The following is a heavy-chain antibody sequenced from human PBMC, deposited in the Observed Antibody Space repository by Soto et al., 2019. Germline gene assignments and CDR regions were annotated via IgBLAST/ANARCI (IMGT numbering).Heavy chain of an antibody. CDR3: ARVYYSSSWYTKGYYYYGMDV. V-gene: IGHV1-69*06. CDR2: IIPIFGTA. J-gene: IGHJ6*02. D-gene: IGHD6-13*01. Sequence: QVQLVQSGAEVKKPGSSVKVSCKASGGTFSSYAISWVRQAPGQGLEWMGGIIPIFGTANYAQKFQGRVTITADKSTSTAYMELSSLRSEDTAVYYCARVYYSSSWYTKGYYYYGMDVWGQGTTVTVSS. CDR1: GGTFSSYA.